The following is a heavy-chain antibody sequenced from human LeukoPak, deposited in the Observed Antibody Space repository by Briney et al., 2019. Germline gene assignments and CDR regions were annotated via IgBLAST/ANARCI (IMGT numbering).Heavy chain of an antibody. CDR1: GGSISSSSYY. J-gene: IGHJ5*02. CDR2: IYYSGST. CDR3: ARVGYAGWFDP. V-gene: IGHV4-39*07. D-gene: IGHD1-1*01. Sequence: SETLSLTCTVSGGSISSSSYYWGWIRQPPGKGLEWIGSIYYSGSTYYNPSLKSRVTISVDTSKNQFSLKLSSVTAADTAVYYCARVGYAGWFDPWSQGTLVTVSS.